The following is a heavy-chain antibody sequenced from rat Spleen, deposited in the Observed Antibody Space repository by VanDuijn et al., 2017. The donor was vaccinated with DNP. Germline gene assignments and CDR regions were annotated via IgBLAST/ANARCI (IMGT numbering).Heavy chain of an antibody. Sequence: EVQLVESGGGLVQPGRSLKLSCAASGFTFSYYDMAWVRQAPSKGLEWVACMSPTTRSSYYRDSVRGRFTVSRDDSTSTLYLQMDSLRSEDTATYYCARVGDLHDGGDGDVLDVWGQGTSVTVSS. CDR1: GFTFSYYD. CDR3: ARVGDLHDGGDGDVLDV. D-gene: IGHD1-12*02. V-gene: IGHV5-19*01. CDR2: MSPTTRSS. J-gene: IGHJ4*01.